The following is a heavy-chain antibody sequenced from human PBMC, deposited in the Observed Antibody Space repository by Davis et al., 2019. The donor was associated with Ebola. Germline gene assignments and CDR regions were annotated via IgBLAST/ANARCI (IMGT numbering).Heavy chain of an antibody. CDR2: INPNSGGT. CDR3: ARAEGSSSWYRWFDP. Sequence: ASVKVSCKASGYTFTGYYMQWVRQAPGQGLEWMGWINPNSGGTNYAQKFQGRVTMTRDTSISTAYMELSRLRSDDTAVYYCARAEGSSSWYRWFDPWGQGTLVTVSS. CDR1: GYTFTGYY. V-gene: IGHV1-2*02. D-gene: IGHD6-13*01. J-gene: IGHJ5*02.